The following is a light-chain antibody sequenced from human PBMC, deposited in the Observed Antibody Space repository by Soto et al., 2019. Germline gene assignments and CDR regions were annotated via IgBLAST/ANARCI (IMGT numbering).Light chain of an antibody. CDR3: QSYDSSLSGWV. CDR1: SSNIGAGYD. CDR2: GNS. J-gene: IGLJ3*02. V-gene: IGLV1-40*01. Sequence: QPALTQPPSVSGAPGQRVTISCTESSSNIGAGYDVHWYQQLPGTAPKLLIYGNSNRPSGVPDRFSGSKSGTSASLAITGLQAEDEADYYCQSYDSSLSGWVFGGGTKLTVL.